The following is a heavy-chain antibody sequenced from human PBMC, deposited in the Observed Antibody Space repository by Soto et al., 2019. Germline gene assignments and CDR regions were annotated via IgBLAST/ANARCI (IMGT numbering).Heavy chain of an antibody. CDR2: IRYGGDA. Sequence: PSETLSLTCAVSGTSISSSNFFWGWFRQPPGKGLEWIGSIRYGGDASFNPSLKSRVTISIDTSKNQFSLSLRSVTAADTAIYYCAKDASCYSCGAWGQGAPVTVSS. D-gene: IGHD2-15*01. CDR1: GTSISSSNFF. V-gene: IGHV4-39*01. J-gene: IGHJ4*02. CDR3: AKDASCYSCGA.